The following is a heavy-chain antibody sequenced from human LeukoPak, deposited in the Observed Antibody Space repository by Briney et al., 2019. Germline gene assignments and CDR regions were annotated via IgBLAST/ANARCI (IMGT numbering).Heavy chain of an antibody. Sequence: PSETLSLTCTVSGGSISSYYWSWIRQPPGKGLEWIGEINHSGSTNYNPSLKSRVTISVDTSKNQFSLKLSSVTAADTAVYYCAVGTAMVEYWGQGTLVTVSS. CDR2: INHSGST. CDR3: AVGTAMVEY. V-gene: IGHV4-34*01. CDR1: GGSISSYY. D-gene: IGHD5-18*01. J-gene: IGHJ4*02.